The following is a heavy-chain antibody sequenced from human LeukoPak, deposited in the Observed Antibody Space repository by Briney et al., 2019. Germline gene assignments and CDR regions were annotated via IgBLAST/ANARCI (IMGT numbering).Heavy chain of an antibody. CDR3: ARDRPLDYYGSEIGAFDI. CDR2: IYYSGST. V-gene: IGHV4-39*02. J-gene: IGHJ3*02. D-gene: IGHD3-10*01. Sequence: SETLSLTCTVSGGSISSSYYYWGWIRQPPGKGLEWIGSIYYSGSTYYNPSLKSRVTISVDTSKNQFSLKLRSVTAADTAVYYCARDRPLDYYGSEIGAFDIWGQGTMVTVSS. CDR1: GGSISSSYYY.